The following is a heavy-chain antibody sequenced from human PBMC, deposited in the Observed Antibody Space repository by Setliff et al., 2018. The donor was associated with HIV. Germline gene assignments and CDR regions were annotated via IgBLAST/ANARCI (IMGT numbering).Heavy chain of an antibody. J-gene: IGHJ5*02. CDR2: IYYSGRT. CDR3: ARARGLYCSSTSCPGRGWFDP. CDR1: GGSISSGDYY. V-gene: IGHV4-30-4*08. Sequence: PSETLSLTCTVSGGSISSGDYYWSWIRQPPGKGLEWIGYIYYSGRTYYNPSLKSRFTISVDTSKNQFSLKLSSVTAADTAVYYCARARGLYCSSTSCPGRGWFDPWGQGTLVTVSS. D-gene: IGHD2-2*01.